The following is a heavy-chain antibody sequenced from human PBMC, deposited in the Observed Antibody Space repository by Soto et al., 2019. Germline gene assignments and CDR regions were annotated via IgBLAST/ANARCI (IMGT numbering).Heavy chain of an antibody. CDR1: GFTFSGYW. V-gene: IGHV3-7*05. CDR3: AREAV. J-gene: IGHJ6*02. CDR2: IKQDGSEQ. Sequence: EVQLVESGGGLVQPGGSLRLSCAASGFTFSGYWMSWVRQAPGKGLEWVANIKQDGSEQFYVDSVKGRYTISRDNAKNSLYLQMNSLSAKDTAVYYCAREAVWGQGTTVTVSS.